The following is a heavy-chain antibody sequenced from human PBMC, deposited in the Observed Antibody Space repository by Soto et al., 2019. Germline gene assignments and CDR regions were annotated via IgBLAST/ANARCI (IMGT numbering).Heavy chain of an antibody. CDR2: IYYSGST. Sequence: SETLSLTCTVSGGSISSYYWSWIRQPPGKGLEWIGYIYYSGSTSYNPSLKSRVTISVDTSKNQFSLKLSSVTAADTAVYYCARDRPLLYSFDYYGMDVWGQGTTVTVSS. CDR1: GGSISSYY. CDR3: ARDRPLLYSFDYYGMDV. V-gene: IGHV4-59*01. D-gene: IGHD2-2*02. J-gene: IGHJ6*02.